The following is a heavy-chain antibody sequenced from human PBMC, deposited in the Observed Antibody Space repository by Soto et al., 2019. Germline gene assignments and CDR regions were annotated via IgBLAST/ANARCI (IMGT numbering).Heavy chain of an antibody. J-gene: IGHJ4*02. CDR1: GGSISGYY. Sequence: SETLSLTCTVSGGSISGYYWSWIRQPPGKGLEWIGYVWYDGSTNYNPSLKSRVTISVDKSKNQFSLRLSSVTAADTAVYYCARSPRSIAAGGIDYWGQGILVTVSS. V-gene: IGHV4-59*12. CDR2: VWYDGST. CDR3: ARSPRSIAAGGIDY. D-gene: IGHD6-13*01.